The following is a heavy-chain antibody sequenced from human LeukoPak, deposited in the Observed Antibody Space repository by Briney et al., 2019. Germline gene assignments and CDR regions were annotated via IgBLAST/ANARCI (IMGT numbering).Heavy chain of an antibody. J-gene: IGHJ4*02. CDR2: ISEGGDRT. CDR3: ARGGIQVSGIDEFDY. V-gene: IGHV3-23*01. CDR1: GLTFTRFN. D-gene: IGHD6-19*01. Sequence: GGSLRLSCAVSGLTFTRFNMMWVRQSPARGLEWVSGISEGGDRTYYRDSVKGRFIISRENAESSLYLQMNSLRAEDTAVYYCARGGIQVSGIDEFDYWGQGTLVTVSS.